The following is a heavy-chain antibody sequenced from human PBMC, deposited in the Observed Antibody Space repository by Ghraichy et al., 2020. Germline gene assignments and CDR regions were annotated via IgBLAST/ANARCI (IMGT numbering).Heavy chain of an antibody. CDR1: GFAFTSYG. CDR3: ARSSGRLDV. CDR2: INSDGSTI. Sequence: GGSLRLSCAASGFAFTSYGMHWVRQAPGKGLVWVSHINSDGSTINYADSVKGRFTISRDNAENTLYLQMNSLRAEDTAVYYCARSSGRLDVWGQGTTVTVSS. V-gene: IGHV3-74*01. J-gene: IGHJ6*02. D-gene: IGHD7-27*01.